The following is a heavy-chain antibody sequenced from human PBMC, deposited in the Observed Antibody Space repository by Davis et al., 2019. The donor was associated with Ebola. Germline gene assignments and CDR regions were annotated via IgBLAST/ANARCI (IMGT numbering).Heavy chain of an antibody. CDR3: TSARTGGNPDY. J-gene: IGHJ4*02. CDR2: IRSKANSYAT. Sequence: PGGSLTLSCAASGFTFSGSAMHWVRQASGKGLEWVGRIRSKANSYATAYAASVKGRFTISRDDSKNTAYLQMNSLKTEDTAVYYCTSARTGGNPDYWGQGTLVTVSS. V-gene: IGHV3-73*01. CDR1: GFTFSGSA. D-gene: IGHD4-23*01.